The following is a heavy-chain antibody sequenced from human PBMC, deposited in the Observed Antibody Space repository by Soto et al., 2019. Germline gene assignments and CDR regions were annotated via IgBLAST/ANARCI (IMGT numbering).Heavy chain of an antibody. V-gene: IGHV4-30-4*01. CDR3: ARDFKRYSSQRGRLEY. Sequence: SETLSLTCTVSGDSISSGDYYWSWIRQPPGRGLGWIGCIYDSGNTYYNPSLKRRFSISVDTSKSQFTLQLSSVTVADTAVYYCARDFKRYSSQRGRLEYWGLGPLGTVSS. J-gene: IGHJ4*02. CDR2: IYDSGNT. D-gene: IGHD6-13*01. CDR1: GDSISSGDYY.